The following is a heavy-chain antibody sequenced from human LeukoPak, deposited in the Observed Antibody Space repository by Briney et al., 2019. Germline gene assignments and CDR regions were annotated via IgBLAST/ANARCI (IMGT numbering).Heavy chain of an antibody. CDR1: GFTFSSYG. D-gene: IGHD5-18*01. V-gene: IGHV3-30*02. CDR2: IRYDGSNK. J-gene: IGHJ4*02. CDR3: ARAGGDVDTAMVPLDY. Sequence: GGSLRLSCAASGFTFSSYGMHWVRQAPGKGLEWVAFIRYDGSNKYYADSVKGRFTISRDNSKNTLYLQMNSLRAEDTAVYYCARAGGDVDTAMVPLDYWGQGTLVTVSS.